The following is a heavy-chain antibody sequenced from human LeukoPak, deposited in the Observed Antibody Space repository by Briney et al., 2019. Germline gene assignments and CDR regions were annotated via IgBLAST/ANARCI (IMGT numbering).Heavy chain of an antibody. Sequence: GGSLRLSCAASGFTFSSYSMNWVRQALGKGLGWVSSISSSSSYIYYADSVKGRFTISRDNAKNSLYLQMNSLRAEDTAVYYCARIGVVVVPAAPPEYWGQGTLVTVSS. J-gene: IGHJ4*02. V-gene: IGHV3-21*01. CDR1: GFTFSSYS. CDR3: ARIGVVVVPAAPPEY. CDR2: ISSSSSYI. D-gene: IGHD2-2*01.